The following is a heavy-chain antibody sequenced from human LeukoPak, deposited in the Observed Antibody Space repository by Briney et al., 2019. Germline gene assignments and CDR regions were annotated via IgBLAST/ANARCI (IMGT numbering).Heavy chain of an antibody. V-gene: IGHV6-1*01. CDR1: GDSVSSNSVT. Sequence: SQTLSLTCAISGDSVSSNSVTWNWIRQSPSRCLEWLGRTYYRSKWYNGYAVSVKSRVTINPDTSKNQFSLHLNSVTPEDTAVYYCARAVNTAMVSWGQGTLVTVSS. J-gene: IGHJ4*02. D-gene: IGHD5-18*01. CDR2: TYYRSKWYN. CDR3: ARAVNTAMVS.